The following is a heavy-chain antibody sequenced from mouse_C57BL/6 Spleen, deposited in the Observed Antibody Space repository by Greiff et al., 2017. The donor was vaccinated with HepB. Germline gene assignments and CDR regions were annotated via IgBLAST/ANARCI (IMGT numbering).Heavy chain of an antibody. D-gene: IGHD1-2*01. Sequence: EVKLQESGPGLVKPSQSLSLTCTVTGYSITSGYGWNWIRQFPGNKLEWMGYISYSGSTNYNPSLKSRNSITRDTSKNQFFLQLNSVTTEDTATYYWARTARIKYWGQGTTLIVSS. J-gene: IGHJ2*01. CDR1: GYSITSGYG. CDR2: ISYSGST. CDR3: ARTARIKY. V-gene: IGHV3-2*02.